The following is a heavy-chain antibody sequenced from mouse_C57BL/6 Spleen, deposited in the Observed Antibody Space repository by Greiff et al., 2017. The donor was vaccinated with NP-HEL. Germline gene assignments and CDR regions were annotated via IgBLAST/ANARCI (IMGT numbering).Heavy chain of an antibody. J-gene: IGHJ3*01. V-gene: IGHV1-69*01. CDR3: ASTDSSGYLAWFAY. CDR2: IDPSDSYT. D-gene: IGHD3-2*02. CDR1: GYTFTSYW. Sequence: VQLQQSGAELVMPGASVKLSCKASGYTFTSYWMHWVKQRPGQGLEWIGEIDPSDSYTNYNQKFKGKSTLTVDKSSSTAYMQLSSLTSEDSAVYYGASTDSSGYLAWFAYWGQGTRVTVSA.